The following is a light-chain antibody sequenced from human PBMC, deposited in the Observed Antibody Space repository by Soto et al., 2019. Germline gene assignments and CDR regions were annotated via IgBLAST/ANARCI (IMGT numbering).Light chain of an antibody. CDR2: AAS. J-gene: IGKJ5*01. Sequence: IQMTQSPSSVSASVGDRVTITCRASQGISSYLAWYQQKPGKAPKLLIYAASTLQSGVPSRFSGSGSGTDFTLTISCLQSEDFATYYCQQYYSYLITFGQGTRLEIK. CDR3: QQYYSYLIT. V-gene: IGKV1-8*01. CDR1: QGISSY.